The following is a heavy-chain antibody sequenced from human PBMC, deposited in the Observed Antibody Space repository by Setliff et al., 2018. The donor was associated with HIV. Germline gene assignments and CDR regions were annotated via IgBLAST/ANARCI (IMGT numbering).Heavy chain of an antibody. Sequence: ASVKVSCKAFGYTFSTNAIHWVRQAPGQRLEWMGYINAGDDNTRYSEKFQGRVTITRDTSANTAYMELSSLRSEDTAVYYCARVRAAYDSTGMTPYWGQGTQVTVSS. D-gene: IGHD3-22*01. V-gene: IGHV1-3*01. J-gene: IGHJ4*02. CDR3: ARVRAAYDSTGMTPY. CDR2: INAGDDNT. CDR1: GYTFSTNA.